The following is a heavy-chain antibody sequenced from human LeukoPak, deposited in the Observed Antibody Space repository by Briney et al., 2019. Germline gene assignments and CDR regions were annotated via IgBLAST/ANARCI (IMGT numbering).Heavy chain of an antibody. CDR3: ARLDISGYYYIDY. Sequence: GQSLNISSKGSGYTFTTYWIGWVRKMPGKGLEWMGIIFPGDSNTRYSPSFHGQVTISADKPISTAYLQWSSLKASDTAMYYCARLDISGYYYIDYWGQGTLDTVSS. J-gene: IGHJ4*02. V-gene: IGHV5-51*01. D-gene: IGHD3-22*01. CDR2: IFPGDSNT. CDR1: GYTFTTYW.